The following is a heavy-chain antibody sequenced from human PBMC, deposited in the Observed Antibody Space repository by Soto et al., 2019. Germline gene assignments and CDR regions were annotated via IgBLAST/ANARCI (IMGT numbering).Heavy chain of an antibody. Sequence: SETLSLTCTVSGGSISSYYWSWIRQPPGKGLEWIGYIYYSGSTNYNPSLKSRVTISVDTSKNQFSLKLSSVTAADTAVYYCARRTIAARPKGYYYYYYYMDVWGKGTTVTVSS. D-gene: IGHD6-6*01. CDR3: ARRTIAARPKGYYYYYYYMDV. CDR2: IYYSGST. CDR1: GGSISSYY. J-gene: IGHJ6*03. V-gene: IGHV4-59*08.